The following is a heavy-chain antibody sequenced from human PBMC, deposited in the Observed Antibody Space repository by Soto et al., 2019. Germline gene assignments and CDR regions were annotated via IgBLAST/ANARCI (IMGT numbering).Heavy chain of an antibody. D-gene: IGHD3-16*01. CDR3: ARDLIGHDNYETIGYYFDH. Sequence: ASVKVSCKASGYTFTKFHIHWVRQAPGQSLEWMGMIDPSGGVTRDVQRIQGRITMASDTSTSSVYMELRGLTSEDTAVYYCARDLIGHDNYETIGYYFDHWGPGTLVTVSS. J-gene: IGHJ4*02. CDR1: GYTFTKFH. V-gene: IGHV1-46*01. CDR2: IDPSGGVT.